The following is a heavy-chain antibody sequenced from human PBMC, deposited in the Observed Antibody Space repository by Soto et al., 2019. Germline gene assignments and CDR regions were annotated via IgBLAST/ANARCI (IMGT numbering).Heavy chain of an antibody. CDR3: ARHHEADGRANNCFDP. Sequence: GASVKVSCKASGGTFSSYAISWVRQAPGQGLEWMGGIIPIFGTANYAQKFQGRVTITADESTSTAYMELSSLRSEDTAVYYCARHHEADGRANNCFDPWGQGTLVTVSS. V-gene: IGHV1-69*13. CDR2: IIPIFGTA. D-gene: IGHD6-13*01. CDR1: GGTFSSYA. J-gene: IGHJ5*02.